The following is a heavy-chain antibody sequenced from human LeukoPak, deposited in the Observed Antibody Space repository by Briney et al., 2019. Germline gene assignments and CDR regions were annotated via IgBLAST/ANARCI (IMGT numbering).Heavy chain of an antibody. J-gene: IGHJ4*02. CDR1: GYTFTGFY. D-gene: IGHD1-26*01. CDR2: INPNSGGT. CDR3: ARLLEVGATGY. Sequence: ASVKVSCKASGYTFTGFYMHWVRQAPGQGLEWMGWINPNSGGTNYAQMLQGRVTMTRDTSISTAYMELSRLRSDDTAVYYCARLLEVGATGYWGQGTLVTVSS. V-gene: IGHV1-2*02.